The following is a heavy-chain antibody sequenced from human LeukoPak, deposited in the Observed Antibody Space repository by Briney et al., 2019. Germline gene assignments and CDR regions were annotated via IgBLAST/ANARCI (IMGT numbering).Heavy chain of an antibody. Sequence: GGSLRLSCAASGFTFSSYAMSWVRQAPGKGLEWVSSITGSGGSTYYADSVKGRFSISRDNSKNTLYLQMNSLRAEDTAVYYCAKAENGLDYRGQGTLVTVSS. D-gene: IGHD2-8*01. J-gene: IGHJ4*02. CDR1: GFTFSSYA. CDR3: AKAENGLDY. V-gene: IGHV3-23*01. CDR2: ITGSGGST.